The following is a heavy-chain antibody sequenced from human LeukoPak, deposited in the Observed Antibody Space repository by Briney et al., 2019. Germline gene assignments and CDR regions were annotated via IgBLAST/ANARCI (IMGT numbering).Heavy chain of an antibody. J-gene: IGHJ4*02. CDR3: ARDVWSSSDAFDY. V-gene: IGHV3-23*01. CDR1: EFIFRTYV. Sequence: GGSLRLSCTASEFIFRTYVMTWFRQAPGKGLEWVSTISGSADSTYYADSVKGRFTISRDNSNNTLYLQMSSLRADDTAVYYCARDVWSSSDAFDYCGQGPLVTVSS. D-gene: IGHD2-15*01. CDR2: ISGSADST.